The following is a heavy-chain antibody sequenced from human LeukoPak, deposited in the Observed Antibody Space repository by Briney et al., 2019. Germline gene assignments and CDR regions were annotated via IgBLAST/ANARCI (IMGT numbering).Heavy chain of an antibody. V-gene: IGHV3-7*01. CDR2: IKEDGRET. CDR3: ARPLGPSYYGMDV. D-gene: IGHD7-27*01. Sequence: GGSLRLSCAASEFTFSAYWMSWVRQAPGKGLEWVANIKEDGRETYYVDSVKGRFTISRDMRVNSLRAEDTAVYYCARPLGPSYYGMDVWGQGTTVTVSS. J-gene: IGHJ6*02. CDR1: EFTFSAYW.